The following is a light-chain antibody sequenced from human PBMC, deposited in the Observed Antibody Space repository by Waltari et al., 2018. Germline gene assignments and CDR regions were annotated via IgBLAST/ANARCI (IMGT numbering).Light chain of an antibody. Sequence: DVVMTQTPLALSVTPGQPASISCKSSQSLLHSDGKTHLYWYLQKQGQPPQLLIYEVSRRFSGVPDRFSGSGSGTDFTLKISRVEAEDVGLYYCMQSIQFPLTFGGGTKVEIK. CDR3: MQSIQFPLT. V-gene: IGKV2D-29*01. CDR2: EVS. J-gene: IGKJ4*01. CDR1: QSLLHSDGKTH.